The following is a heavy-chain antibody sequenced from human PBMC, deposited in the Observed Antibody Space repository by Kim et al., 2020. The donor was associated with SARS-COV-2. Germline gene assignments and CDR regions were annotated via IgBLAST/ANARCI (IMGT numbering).Heavy chain of an antibody. CDR3: ARDHSAYYDFWSGGGMDV. V-gene: IGHV1-18*01. J-gene: IGHJ6*02. CDR1: GYTFTSYG. D-gene: IGHD3-3*01. CDR2: ISAYNGNT. Sequence: ASVKVSCKASGYTFTSYGISWVRQAPGQGLEWMGWISAYNGNTNYAQKLQGRVTMTTDTSTSTAYMELRSLRSDDTAVYYCARDHSAYYDFWSGGGMDVWGQGTTVTVSS.